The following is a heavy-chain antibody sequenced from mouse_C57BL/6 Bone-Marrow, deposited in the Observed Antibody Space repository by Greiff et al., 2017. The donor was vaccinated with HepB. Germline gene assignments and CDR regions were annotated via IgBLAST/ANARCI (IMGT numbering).Heavy chain of an antibody. D-gene: IGHD1-1*01. V-gene: IGHV1-54*01. Sequence: VQLQQSGAELVRPGTSVKVSCKASGYAFTNYLIEWVKQRPGQGLEWIGVINPGSGGTNYNEKFKGKATLTADKSSSTAYMQLSSLTSEDSAVYFGARGGLLRYPDYWGQGTTLTVSS. CDR1: GYAFTNYL. CDR2: INPGSGGT. CDR3: ARGGLLRYPDY. J-gene: IGHJ2*01.